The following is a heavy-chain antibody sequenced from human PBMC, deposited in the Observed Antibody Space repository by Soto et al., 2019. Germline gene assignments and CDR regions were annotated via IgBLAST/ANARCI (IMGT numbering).Heavy chain of an antibody. J-gene: IGHJ3*02. Sequence: GGSLRLSCAVSGFSVSDNYMSWVRQAPGKGLEWVSVIYRGDATHYADSVKGRVTISRDNSKNTVYLQMNNLGAEDTAVYYCARDRSDSSRADSFDIWGPGTMVTVSS. V-gene: IGHV3-53*01. CDR1: GFSVSDNY. CDR2: IYRGDAT. CDR3: ARDRSDSSRADSFDI. D-gene: IGHD6-6*01.